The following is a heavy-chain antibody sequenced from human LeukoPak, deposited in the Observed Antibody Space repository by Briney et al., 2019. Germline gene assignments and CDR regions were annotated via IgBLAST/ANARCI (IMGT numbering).Heavy chain of an antibody. Sequence: SETLSLTCTVSGGSIISDSYYWAWIRQPPGKGLEWIGSAHYTGSAYYNPSLNGRVTISVETSRSQFSLKLNSVIAADTAVYYCARIGTRYFALYGMDVWGQGTTVTVSS. V-gene: IGHV4-39*07. D-gene: IGHD3-9*01. J-gene: IGHJ6*02. CDR2: AHYTGSA. CDR1: GGSIISDSYY. CDR3: ARIGTRYFALYGMDV.